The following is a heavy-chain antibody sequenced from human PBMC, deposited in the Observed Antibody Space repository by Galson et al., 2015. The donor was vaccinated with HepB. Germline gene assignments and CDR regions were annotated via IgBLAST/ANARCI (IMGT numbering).Heavy chain of an antibody. CDR3: ARPDGSNGNYCDRALDC. V-gene: IGHV3-74*01. D-gene: IGHD3-22*01. Sequence: SLRLSCAASGFTFSTYCMHWVRQAPGKGLEWVSCISSNGGRIYYADSVKGRFTISRDNAKNTLFLQMNSLRAEDTAVYYCARPDGSNGNYCDRALDCWGQGTLVTVSS. CDR1: GFTFSTYC. J-gene: IGHJ4*02. CDR2: ISSNGGRI.